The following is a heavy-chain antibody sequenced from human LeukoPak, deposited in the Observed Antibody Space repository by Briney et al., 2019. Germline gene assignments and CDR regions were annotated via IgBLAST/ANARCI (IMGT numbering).Heavy chain of an antibody. Sequence: SETLSLTCTVSGGSLSSYYWSWIRQPPGKGLEWIGYIYYSGSTNYNPSLKSRVTISVDTSKNQFSLKLSSVTAADTAVYYCASTAVAMKNFFDYWGQGTLVTVSP. CDR2: IYYSGST. D-gene: IGHD6-19*01. CDR3: ASTAVAMKNFFDY. CDR1: GGSLSSYY. V-gene: IGHV4-59*08. J-gene: IGHJ4*02.